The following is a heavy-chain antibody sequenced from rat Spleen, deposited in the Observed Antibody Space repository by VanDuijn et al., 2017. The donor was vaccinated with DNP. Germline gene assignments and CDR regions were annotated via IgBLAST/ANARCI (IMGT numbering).Heavy chain of an antibody. CDR3: TREREPNNNPFYFDC. D-gene: IGHD1-10*01. Sequence: VQLKESGPDLMRPSETLSLTCSVSGFSLSRNGVGWIRQPLGKGLVWMGTIWAGGSTNYNSAVQSRLSISRDTSTSHVFLRMNSLQTEDTAIYFCTREREPNNNPFYFDCWGQGVMVTVSS. CDR2: IWAGGST. V-gene: IGHV2-72*01. J-gene: IGHJ2*01. CDR1: GFSLSRNG.